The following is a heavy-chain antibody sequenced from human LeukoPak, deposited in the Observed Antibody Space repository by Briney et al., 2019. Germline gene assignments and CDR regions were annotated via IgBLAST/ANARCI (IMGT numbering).Heavy chain of an antibody. CDR2: ISRSDGTT. CDR3: ARAAAYGDYAPFDY. V-gene: IGHV3-48*03. Sequence: PGGSLRLSCAASGFSLSNYEMNWVRQTPGKGLEWISYISRSDGTTYYADSVKGRFTISRDNAKNSLYLQMTSLGAGDTAFYYCARAAAYGDYAPFDYWGLGSLVIVSS. J-gene: IGHJ4*02. D-gene: IGHD4-17*01. CDR1: GFSLSNYE.